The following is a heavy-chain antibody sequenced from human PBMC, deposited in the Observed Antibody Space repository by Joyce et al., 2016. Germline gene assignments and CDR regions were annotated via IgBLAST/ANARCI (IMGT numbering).Heavy chain of an antibody. CDR3: ASGFNFKGRSFFDY. D-gene: IGHD3-10*01. J-gene: IGHJ4*02. Sequence: QLQLQESGSGLVKPSQTLSLTCAVSGASVSSGGSSWSWIRQPPGKGLEWIGYIYHNESTYYNPSLKSRVTISVDRSKNHFSLKLASVTAADTAVYYCASGFNFKGRSFFDYWGQGALVTVSS. CDR2: IYHNEST. CDR1: GASVSSGGSS. V-gene: IGHV4-30-2*01.